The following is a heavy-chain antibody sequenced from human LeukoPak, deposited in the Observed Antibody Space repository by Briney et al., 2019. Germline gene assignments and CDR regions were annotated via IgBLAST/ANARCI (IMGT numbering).Heavy chain of an antibody. V-gene: IGHV3-53*01. CDR1: AFTVSNNY. CDR3: VGQLGNSGHTG. CDR2: TYRDGVT. J-gene: IGHJ4*02. Sequence: PGGSLRLSCVASAFTVSNNYASWVRQAPGKGLEWVSITYRDGVTSYADSVKGRFTISRDNSKNTVYLQMNSLRAEDTAVYYCVGQLGNSGHTGWGQGTLVTVSS. D-gene: IGHD5-12*01.